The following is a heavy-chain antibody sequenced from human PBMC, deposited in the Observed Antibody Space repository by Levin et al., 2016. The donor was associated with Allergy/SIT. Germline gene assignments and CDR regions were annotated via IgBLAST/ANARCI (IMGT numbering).Heavy chain of an antibody. V-gene: IGHV4-34*01. D-gene: IGHD2-2*01. CDR3: ARTVAEYQLLLRFSGYYYYMDV. Sequence: SETLSLTCAVYGGSFSGYYWSWIRQPPGKGLEWIGEINHSGSTNYNPSLKSRVTISVDTSKNQFSLKLSSVTAADTAVYYCARTVAEYQLLLRFSGYYYYMDVWGKGTTVTVSS. J-gene: IGHJ6*03. CDR1: GGSFSGYY. CDR2: INHSGST.